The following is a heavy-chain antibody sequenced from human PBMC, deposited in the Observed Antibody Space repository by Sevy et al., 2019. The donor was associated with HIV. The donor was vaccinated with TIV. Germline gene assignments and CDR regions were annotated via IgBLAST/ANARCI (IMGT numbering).Heavy chain of an antibody. CDR1: GVSISRYY. Sequence: SETLSLTCSVSGVSISRYYWTWIRQPPGKGLDWIGYLYYNGATNYSPSFKSRLSISVDTSKNHFSLKLSSVTAADTAFYYCARVKSLWSGESPSAWFDPWGQGTLVTVSS. CDR2: LYYNGAT. CDR3: ARVKSLWSGESPSAWFDP. V-gene: IGHV4-59*13. D-gene: IGHD3-10*01. J-gene: IGHJ5*02.